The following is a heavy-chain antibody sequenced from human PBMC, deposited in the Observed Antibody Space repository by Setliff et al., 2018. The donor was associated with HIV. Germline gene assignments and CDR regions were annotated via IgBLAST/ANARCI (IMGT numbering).Heavy chain of an antibody. CDR3: ARDYLHVFDI. V-gene: IGHV1-2*04. CDR2: INSASGGT. Sequence: ASVKVSCKASGYTFTDYYIHWVRQAPGQGLEWMGWINSASGGTNYAQNFQGWVTVTRDTSINTAYVELNSLKSDDTAVYYCARDYLHVFDIWGQGTMVTVSS. CDR1: GYTFTDYY. J-gene: IGHJ3*02.